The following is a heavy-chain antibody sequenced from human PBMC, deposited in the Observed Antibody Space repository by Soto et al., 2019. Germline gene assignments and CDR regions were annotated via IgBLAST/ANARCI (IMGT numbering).Heavy chain of an antibody. CDR3: ARERSVGYCITTTCPKPFYYYAMDV. CDR1: GGTFTNYA. Sequence: QVQLVQSGAEVKKPGSSLKVSCKASGGTFTNYAFSWVRQAPGQGLEWMGGIIPVFGTPDYAQKFQGRVTITADESTRTASMGLSRLRSDYTAVYYCARERSVGYCITTTCPKPFYYYAMDVWGQGTTVTVSS. V-gene: IGHV1-69*12. J-gene: IGHJ6*02. D-gene: IGHD2-2*01. CDR2: IIPVFGTP.